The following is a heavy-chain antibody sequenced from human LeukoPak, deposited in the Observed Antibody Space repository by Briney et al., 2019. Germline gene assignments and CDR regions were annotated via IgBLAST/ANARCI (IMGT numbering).Heavy chain of an antibody. CDR2: IHYSGST. CDR1: GGSISTYF. J-gene: IGHJ4*02. V-gene: IGHV4-59*01. CDR3: ARGEGQAVSAFDY. Sequence: SETLSLTCTVSGGSISTYFWSWIRQPPGKGLEWLGYIHYSGSTKYNPSLESRVTISLDTAKNQFSLRLSSLTAADTAVYYCARGEGQAVSAFDYWGQGMLVTVSS. D-gene: IGHD2-21*02.